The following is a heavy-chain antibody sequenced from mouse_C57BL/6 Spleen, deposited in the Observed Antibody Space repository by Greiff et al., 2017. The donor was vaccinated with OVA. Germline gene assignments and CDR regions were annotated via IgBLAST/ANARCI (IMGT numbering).Heavy chain of an antibody. CDR3: ARDNSNYADY. Sequence: EVLLVESGGGLVQPGGSLSLSCAASGFTFTDYYMSWVRQPPGQALEWLGFICNKANGYTTEYSASVKGRFTISRDNSQSILYLQMNVMRDEDSATYYCARDNSNYADYWGQGTTLTVSS. V-gene: IGHV7-3*01. CDR1: GFTFTDYY. J-gene: IGHJ2*01. CDR2: ICNKANGYTT. D-gene: IGHD2-5*01.